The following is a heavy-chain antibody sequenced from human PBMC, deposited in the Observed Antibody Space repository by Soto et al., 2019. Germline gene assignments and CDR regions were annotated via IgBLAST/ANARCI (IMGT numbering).Heavy chain of an antibody. CDR2: IDNSGNT. Sequence: PSETLSLTCTVSDGSISTYFCNWIRQPAGKGLEWIGRIDNSGNTNYNPSLKSRVTMSADTSRNQFSLKLNSVTAADTAVYYCARGGQDFLSGPFDYWGQGALVTVSS. CDR1: DGSISTYF. CDR3: ARGGQDFLSGPFDY. D-gene: IGHD3-3*01. J-gene: IGHJ4*02. V-gene: IGHV4-4*07.